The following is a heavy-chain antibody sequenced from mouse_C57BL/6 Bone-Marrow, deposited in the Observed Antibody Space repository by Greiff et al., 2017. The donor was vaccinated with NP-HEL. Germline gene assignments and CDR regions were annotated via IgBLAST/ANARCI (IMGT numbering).Heavy chain of an antibody. D-gene: IGHD3-3*01. V-gene: IGHV14-4*01. J-gene: IGHJ1*03. Sequence: EVQLQQSGAELVRPGASVKLSCTASGFNIKDDYMHWVKQRPEQGLEWIGWIDPENGDTEYASKFQGKATITADTSSNTAYLQLSSLTSEDTAVYYCTTAGVYWYFDVWGTGTTVTVSS. CDR2: IDPENGDT. CDR3: TTAGVYWYFDV. CDR1: GFNIKDDY.